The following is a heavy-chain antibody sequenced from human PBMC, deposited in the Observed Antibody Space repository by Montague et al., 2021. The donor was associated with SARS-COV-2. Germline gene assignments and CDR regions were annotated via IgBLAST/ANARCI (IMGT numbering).Heavy chain of an antibody. CDR3: ARVQRTAGTTRLGTYYYYYYGMDV. J-gene: IGHJ6*02. CDR2: IKQDGSEQ. Sequence: SLRLSCAASGFTLSSYWLSWVRQAPGKGLEWVANIKQDGSEQYYLCSMKGRFTISRHNAKNSLYLQMNSLRAEDTAVFYCARVQRTAGTTRLGTYYYYYYGMDVWGQGTTVTISS. CDR1: GFTLSSYW. V-gene: IGHV3-7*01. D-gene: IGHD1-1*01.